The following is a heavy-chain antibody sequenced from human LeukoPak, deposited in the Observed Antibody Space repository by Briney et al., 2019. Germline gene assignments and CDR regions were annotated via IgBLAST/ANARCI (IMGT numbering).Heavy chain of an antibody. J-gene: IGHJ5*01. CDR3: VRFVSAATAGRSTGFDS. CDR1: GFTFSDYY. D-gene: IGHD6-13*01. V-gene: IGHV3-11*01. Sequence: GGSLRLSCAASGFTFSDYYMSWIRQAPGEGLEWVSYISSNGNTIYYADSVNGRFTISRANAKNSLYLQMNSLRADDTAVYYCVRFVSAATAGRSTGFDSWGQGTLVTVSS. CDR2: ISSNGNTI.